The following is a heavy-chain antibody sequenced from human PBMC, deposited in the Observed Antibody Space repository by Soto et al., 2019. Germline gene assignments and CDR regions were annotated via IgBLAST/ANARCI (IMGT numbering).Heavy chain of an antibody. CDR2: INHSGST. V-gene: IGHV4-34*01. CDR3: ERCLNRAAAAVHNWFDP. Sequence: QVQLQQWGAGLLKPSETLSLTCAVYGGSFGGYYWSWIRQPPGKGLEWIGEINHSGSTNYNPSLKSRVTISVDTSKNQFSLQHSYVTAADTDVYYCERCLNRAAAAVHNWFDPWGQGTLVTVSS. D-gene: IGHD6-13*01. J-gene: IGHJ5*02. CDR1: GGSFGGYY.